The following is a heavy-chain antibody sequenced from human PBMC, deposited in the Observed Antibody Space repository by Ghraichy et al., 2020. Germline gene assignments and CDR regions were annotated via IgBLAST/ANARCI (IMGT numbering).Heavy chain of an antibody. CDR1: GFTFSSYT. CDR2: ISYDGSKK. CDR3: ARDMYYYGSSTWHY. D-gene: IGHD3-22*01. J-gene: IGHJ4*02. V-gene: IGHV3-30-3*01. Sequence: GGSLRLSCAASGFTFSSYTMHWVRQAPGKGLEWVAVISYDGSKKYCADSVKGRFTISRDNSKNTLYLQMNSLGAEETAVYYCARDMYYYGSSTWHYWGQGTLVTVSS.